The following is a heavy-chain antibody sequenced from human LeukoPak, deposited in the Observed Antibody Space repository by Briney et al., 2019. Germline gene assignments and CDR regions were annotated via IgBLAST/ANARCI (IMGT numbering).Heavy chain of an antibody. V-gene: IGHV5-51*01. D-gene: IGHD2-2*01. J-gene: IGHJ4*02. CDR3: ARGYCGSTNCYFDY. CDR1: GSRFTNYW. CDR2: IYPGDSDT. Sequence: GASLKISCKGPGSRFTNYWIGWVRQMPGKGLEWMGIIYPGDSDTRYSPSFQGQVTISADKSISTAYLQWNSLKASDTAMYYCARGYCGSTNCYFDYWGQGTLVTVSS.